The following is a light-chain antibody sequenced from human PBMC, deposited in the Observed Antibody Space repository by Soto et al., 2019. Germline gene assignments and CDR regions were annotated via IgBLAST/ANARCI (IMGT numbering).Light chain of an antibody. J-gene: IGKJ4*01. CDR3: VKYDGSVLI. Sequence: EIVLMQSPGTLSLSPGERATLSCSAREIVRGPYLTWYQLKPDQAPRLLIYAASSRATVIPDRFRGSGSGTAFTLSISSLEPEDSAVLHCVKYDGSVLIFGGGTQVVIK. CDR1: EIVRGPY. V-gene: IGKV3-20*01. CDR2: AAS.